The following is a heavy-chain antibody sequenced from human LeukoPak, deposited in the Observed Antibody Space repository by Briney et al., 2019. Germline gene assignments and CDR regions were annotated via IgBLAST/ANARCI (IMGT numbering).Heavy chain of an antibody. CDR3: AKVSTKKVTDAFDI. V-gene: IGHV3-21*04. CDR2: ISSSSSYI. J-gene: IGHJ3*02. Sequence: GGSLRLSCAASGFTFSSYSMNWVRQAPGKGLEWVSSISSSSSYIYYADSVKGRFTISRDNAKNSLYLQMNSLRAEDTAVYYCAKVSTKKVTDAFDIWGQGTMDTVSS. CDR1: GFTFSSYS. D-gene: IGHD2-2*01.